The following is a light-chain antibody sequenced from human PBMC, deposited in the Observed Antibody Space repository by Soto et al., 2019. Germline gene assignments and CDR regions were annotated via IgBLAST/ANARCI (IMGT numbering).Light chain of an antibody. V-gene: IGKV3-15*01. CDR3: QQYDSWPLT. Sequence: EIVMTQSPATLSVSPGERATLSCRASQSVSSKLAWYQQKPGQAPRLLMYGASTRATGVPARFSGSGSGTEFTLTISSLQSEDFAFYHCQQYDSWPLTFGGGTKVDI. J-gene: IGKJ4*01. CDR2: GAS. CDR1: QSVSSK.